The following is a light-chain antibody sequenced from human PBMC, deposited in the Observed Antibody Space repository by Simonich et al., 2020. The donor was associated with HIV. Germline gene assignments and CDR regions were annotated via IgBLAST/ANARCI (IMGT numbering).Light chain of an antibody. V-gene: IGKV1-5*03. CDR1: QSISNW. J-gene: IGKJ1*01. CDR2: KAS. Sequence: DIQMTQSPSTLSASVGDRVTITCRDSQSISNWLAWYQQKPGKAPKLLIYKASSLESGGPSRFSGSGSGTQFTLTISSLQPDDFATYYCQQYNSYSWTFGQGTKVEIK. CDR3: QQYNSYSWT.